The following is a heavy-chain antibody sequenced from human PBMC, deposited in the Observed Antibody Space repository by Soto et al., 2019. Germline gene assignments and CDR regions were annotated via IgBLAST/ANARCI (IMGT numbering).Heavy chain of an antibody. CDR1: GGSISSYY. CDR3: ASYWCIDRPDVVDF. D-gene: IGHD2-15*01. Sequence: SETLSLTCSVSGGSISSYYWSWIRQPPGKGLEWIGEINDSGSTNYNPSLKSRVTISVDTSKNQLSLKLNSVTAADTAVYYCASYWCIDRPDVVDFWGPGTSVTVSS. V-gene: IGHV4-59*01. J-gene: IGHJ4*01. CDR2: INDSGST.